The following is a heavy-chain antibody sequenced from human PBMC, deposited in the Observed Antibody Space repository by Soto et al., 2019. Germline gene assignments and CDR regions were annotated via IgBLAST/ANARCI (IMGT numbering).Heavy chain of an antibody. D-gene: IGHD5-18*01. CDR1: GGTFSSYC. CDR2: IIPILGIA. V-gene: IGHV1-69*04. CDR3: AREAEDTAVVKCYYYYYMDV. Sequence: QVQLVQYGAEVKKPGSSVKVSCKASGGTFSSYCISWVRQAPGQGLEWMGRIIPILGIANYEQKFQDRVTITADKSPSTAYMELSSLRSEEPAVYYCAREAEDTAVVKCYYYYYMDVWVKGTTGTVSS. J-gene: IGHJ6*03.